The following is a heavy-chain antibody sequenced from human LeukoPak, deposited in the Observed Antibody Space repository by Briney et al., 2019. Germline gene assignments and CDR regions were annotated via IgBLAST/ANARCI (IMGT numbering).Heavy chain of an antibody. J-gene: IGHJ4*02. CDR1: GFTFSDFY. Sequence: GGSLRLSCAASGFTFSDFYMTWIRQAPGKGLEWISYISQTSTDIRYADSVKGRFTISRDNAKNSLYLQMDSLRAEDTAVYYCTRDPRLSDYWGQGTLVPVSS. CDR3: TRDPRLSDY. CDR2: ISQTSTDI. V-gene: IGHV3-11*05. D-gene: IGHD3-16*01.